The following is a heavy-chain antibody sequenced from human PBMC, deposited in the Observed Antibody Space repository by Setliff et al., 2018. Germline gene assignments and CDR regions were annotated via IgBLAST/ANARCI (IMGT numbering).Heavy chain of an antibody. CDR3: ARNPDFLQYSFDL. V-gene: IGHV4-39*07. Sequence: SSETLSLTCTVSGGSISNSTFYWGWIRQPPGKGLEWIGSINYYGSIFDDGTTYSTYYNPSLKIRATISIDPSKSQFSLKLSSMPAADAALYYCARNPDFLQYSFDLWGRGTLVTVSS. CDR2: INYYGSIFDDGTTYST. D-gene: IGHD5-12*01. J-gene: IGHJ2*01. CDR1: GGSISNSTFY.